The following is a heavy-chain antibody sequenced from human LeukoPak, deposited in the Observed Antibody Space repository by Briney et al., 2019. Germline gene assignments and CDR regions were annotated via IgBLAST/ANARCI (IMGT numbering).Heavy chain of an antibody. CDR2: IYPGDSDT. D-gene: IGHD2-2*02. CDR1: GYSFTSYW. Sequence: GESLKISCKGSGYSFTSYWIGWVRQMPGKGLEWMGIIYPGDSDTRYSPSFQGQVTISADKSISTAYLQWSSLKASDTAMYYCARHLGYCSSTSCYTSSYYYMDVWGKGTTVTVSS. V-gene: IGHV5-51*01. CDR3: ARHLGYCSSTSCYTSSYYYMDV. J-gene: IGHJ6*03.